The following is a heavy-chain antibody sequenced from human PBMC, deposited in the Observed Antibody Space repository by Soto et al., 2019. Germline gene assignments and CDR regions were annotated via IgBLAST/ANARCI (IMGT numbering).Heavy chain of an antibody. CDR1: GFTFSSYA. CDR3: ARDSTLYSDFWSGYYDIADY. J-gene: IGHJ4*02. CDR2: ISYDGSNK. V-gene: IGHV3-30-3*01. Sequence: GGSLRLSCAASGFTFSSYAMHWVRQAPGKGLEWVAVISYDGSNKYYADSVKGRFTISRDNSKNTPYLQMNSLRAEDTAVYYCARDSTLYSDFWSGYYDIADYWGQGTLVTVSS. D-gene: IGHD3-3*01.